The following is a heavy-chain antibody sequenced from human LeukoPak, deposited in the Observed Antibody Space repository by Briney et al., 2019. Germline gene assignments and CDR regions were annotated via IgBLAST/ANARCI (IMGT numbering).Heavy chain of an antibody. Sequence: GGSLRLSCAASRFTFSSYAMTWVRQAPGKGLEWVSAISGSGGSTYYADSVKGRFTISRDNSKSTLFLQMNSLRAEDTAVYYCANGPHYNILTGYYKVRSHLDYWGQGTLVTVSS. J-gene: IGHJ4*02. V-gene: IGHV3-23*01. CDR3: ANGPHYNILTGYYKVRSHLDY. D-gene: IGHD3-9*01. CDR1: RFTFSSYA. CDR2: ISGSGGST.